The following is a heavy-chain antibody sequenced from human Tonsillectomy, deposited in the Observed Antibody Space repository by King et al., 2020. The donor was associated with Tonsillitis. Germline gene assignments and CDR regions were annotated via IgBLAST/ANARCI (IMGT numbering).Heavy chain of an antibody. CDR2: IKEDGSEK. CDR1: GFTFSRYW. D-gene: IGHD3-3*01. Sequence: VQLVESGGGLVQPGGSLRLSCAASGFTFSRYWMSWVRQAPGKGLEWVANIKEDGSEKHYVDSVKGRFTISRDNATNSLYLQMNSLRADDTAVYYCARDSYDDYYSGLDAWGQGTTVTASS. CDR3: ARDSYDDYYSGLDA. J-gene: IGHJ6*02. V-gene: IGHV3-7*03.